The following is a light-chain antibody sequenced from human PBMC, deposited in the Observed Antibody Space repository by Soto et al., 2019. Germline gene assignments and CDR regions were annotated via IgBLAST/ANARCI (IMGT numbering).Light chain of an antibody. CDR2: LEGSGSY. V-gene: IGLV4-60*03. Sequence: QSVLTQSSSASASLGSSVKLTCTLSSGHITYIIAWHQQQPGKAPRYLMKLEGSGSYNKGSVVPDRFSGSSSGADRYLTIAIHQAEDEADYRCETWASKTQVFGGGTKLTVL. CDR1: SGHITYI. J-gene: IGLJ2*01. CDR3: ETWASKTQV.